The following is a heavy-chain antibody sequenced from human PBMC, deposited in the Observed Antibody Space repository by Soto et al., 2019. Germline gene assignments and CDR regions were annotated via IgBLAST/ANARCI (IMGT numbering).Heavy chain of an antibody. CDR2: INHSGST. J-gene: IGHJ5*02. V-gene: IGHV4-34*01. D-gene: IGHD4-17*01. CDR1: GGSFSGYY. Sequence: SETLSLTCAVYGGSFSGYYWSWIRQPPGKGLEWIGEINHSGSTNYNPSLKSRVTISVDTSKNQFSLKLSSVTAADTAVYYCARGRLRSVSRALNWFDPWGQGTLVTVSS. CDR3: ARGRLRSVSRALNWFDP.